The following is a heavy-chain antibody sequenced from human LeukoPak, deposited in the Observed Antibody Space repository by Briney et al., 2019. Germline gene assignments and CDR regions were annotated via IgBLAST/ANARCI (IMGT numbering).Heavy chain of an antibody. CDR2: LSYEGSNE. CDR1: GFTFSKYG. Sequence: PGGSLRLSCAASGFTFSKYGMHWVRQAPGKGLEWVADLSYEGSNEYYAGSVKGRFSISRDNSKNTLYLQMNSLRVDDTAVYYCAKGRRGPGYFDYWGQGTLVTVSS. V-gene: IGHV3-30*18. J-gene: IGHJ4*02. CDR3: AKGRRGPGYFDY.